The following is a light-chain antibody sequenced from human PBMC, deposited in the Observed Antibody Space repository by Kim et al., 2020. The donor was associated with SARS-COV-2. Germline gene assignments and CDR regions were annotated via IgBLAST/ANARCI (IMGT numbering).Light chain of an antibody. V-gene: IGKV1-27*01. J-gene: IGKJ1*01. CDR3: QRYNTAPWT. CDR2: RAY. CDR1: QDISKL. Sequence: ASVGDSVTSTCRSSQDISKLLPWYQQKPGKAPNLLIFRAYVLQSGDPYLFSGGGSGTDLTLTISSLQPEDVATYYCQRYNTAPWTFGQGTKVDIK.